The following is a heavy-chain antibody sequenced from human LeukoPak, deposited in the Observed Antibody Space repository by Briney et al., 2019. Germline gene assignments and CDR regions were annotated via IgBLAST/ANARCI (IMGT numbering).Heavy chain of an antibody. J-gene: IGHJ6*03. CDR2: INPNSGGT. V-gene: IGHV1-2*06. D-gene: IGHD6-19*01. CDR3: ARGPPSIAVAYDLYYYYMDV. CDR1: GYTFTGYY. Sequence: ASVKVSCKASGYTFTGYYMHWVRQAPGQGLEWMGRINPNSGGTNYAQKFQGRVTMTRDTSISTAYMELSRLRSDDTAVYYCARGPPSIAVAYDLYYYYMDVRGKGTTVTVSS.